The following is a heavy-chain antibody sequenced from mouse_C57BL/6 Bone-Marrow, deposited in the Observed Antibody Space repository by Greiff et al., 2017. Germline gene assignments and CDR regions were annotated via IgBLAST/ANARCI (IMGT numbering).Heavy chain of an antibody. J-gene: IGHJ4*01. V-gene: IGHV7-3*01. CDR1: GFTFTDYY. D-gene: IGHD2-4*01. Sequence: EVQGVESGGGLVQPGGSLSLSCAASGFTFTDYYMSWVRQPPGKALEWLGFIRNKANGYTTEYSSSVKGRFTISRYSSQSILYLQMNALSAEDRATDYWASLNYDYDCYYAMDYWGQGTAVTDSS. CDR3: ASLNYDYDCYYAMDY. CDR2: IRNKANGYTT.